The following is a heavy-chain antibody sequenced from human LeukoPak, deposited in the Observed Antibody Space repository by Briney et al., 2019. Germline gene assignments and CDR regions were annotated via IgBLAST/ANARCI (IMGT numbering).Heavy chain of an antibody. Sequence: SQTLSLTCTVSGGSISSGGYYWSWIRQPPGKGLEWIAYIDYTGSTSYNPSLKSRVTISVDTSKNQFSLKLTSVTAADTAVYYCARPAYSGDPGWYFDLWGRGTLVTVSS. J-gene: IGHJ2*01. CDR2: IDYTGST. D-gene: IGHD1-26*01. V-gene: IGHV4-61*08. CDR3: ARPAYSGDPGWYFDL. CDR1: GGSISSGGYY.